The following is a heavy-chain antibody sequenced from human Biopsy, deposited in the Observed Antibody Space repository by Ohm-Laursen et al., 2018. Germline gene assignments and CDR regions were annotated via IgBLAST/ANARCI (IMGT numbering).Heavy chain of an antibody. Sequence: GASVKVSCKAPTGTFNSYGIIWVRQAPGQGLEWMGRIIPILRTTAYAQTFLGRVTITADSPTSTVDMELTSLTSDDTAVYFRAREAIGYQLPCDDWGQGTLVTVSS. CDR1: TGTFNSYG. D-gene: IGHD2-2*01. CDR2: IIPILRTT. J-gene: IGHJ4*02. V-gene: IGHV1-69*11. CDR3: AREAIGYQLPCDD.